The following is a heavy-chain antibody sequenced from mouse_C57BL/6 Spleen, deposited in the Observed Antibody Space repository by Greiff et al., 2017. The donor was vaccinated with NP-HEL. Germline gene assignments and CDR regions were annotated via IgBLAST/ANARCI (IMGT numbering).Heavy chain of an antibody. CDR2: ISSGGSYT. CDR3: ARQRRNWDVDWYFDV. CDR1: GFTFSSYG. V-gene: IGHV5-6*01. J-gene: IGHJ1*03. Sequence: EVHLVESGGDLVKPGGSLKLSCAASGFTFSSYGMSWVRQTPDKRLEWVATISSGGSYTYYPDSVKGRFTISRDNAKNTLYLQMSSLKSEDTAMYYCARQRRNWDVDWYFDVWGTGTTVTVSS. D-gene: IGHD4-1*01.